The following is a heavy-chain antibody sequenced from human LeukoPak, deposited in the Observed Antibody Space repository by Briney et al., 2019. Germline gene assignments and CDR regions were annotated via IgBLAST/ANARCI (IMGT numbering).Heavy chain of an antibody. CDR2: IYPGNSDS. D-gene: IGHD5-24*01. CDR3: ARHGEMAAIGNFDY. J-gene: IGHJ4*02. CDR1: GYNFPSYW. V-gene: IGHV5-51*01. Sequence: GESLKISCQGSGYNFPSYWIGWVRQMPGKGLEWMGIIYPGNSDSRYSPSFQGQVTISADKSISTAYLQWSSLKASDTAIYYCARHGEMAAIGNFDYGGQGTLVTVSS.